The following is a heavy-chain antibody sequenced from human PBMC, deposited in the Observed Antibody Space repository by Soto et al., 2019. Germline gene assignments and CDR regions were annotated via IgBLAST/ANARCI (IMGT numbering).Heavy chain of an antibody. CDR1: GYTFTSSY. CDR2: INPSGGST. V-gene: IGHV1-46*01. Sequence: ASVKVSCRASGYTFTSSYMHWVRQAPGQGLEWMGIINPSGGSTSYAQKFQGRVTMTRDTSTSTVYMELNSLRAEDTSVYYCARGYPINYWGQGTLVTVSS. CDR3: ARGYPINY. J-gene: IGHJ4*02. D-gene: IGHD1-1*01.